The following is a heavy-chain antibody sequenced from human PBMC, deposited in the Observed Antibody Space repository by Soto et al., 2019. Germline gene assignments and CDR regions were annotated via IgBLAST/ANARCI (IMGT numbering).Heavy chain of an antibody. CDR1: GGTFSSYA. D-gene: IGHD2-2*03. CDR2: IIPIFGTA. CDR3: ASHGYCSSTSCYRPLDY. V-gene: IGHV1-69*13. Sequence: GASVKVSCKASGGTFSSYAISWVRQAPGQGLEWMGGIIPIFGTANYAQKFQGRVTITADESTSTAYMELSSLRSEDTAVYYCASHGYCSSTSCYRPLDYWGQGTLVTVSS. J-gene: IGHJ4*02.